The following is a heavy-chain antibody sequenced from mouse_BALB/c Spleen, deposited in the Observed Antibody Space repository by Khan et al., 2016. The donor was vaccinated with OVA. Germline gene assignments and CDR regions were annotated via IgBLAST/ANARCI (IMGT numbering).Heavy chain of an antibody. CDR2: INTYTGEP. CDR3: AKSYYYYAMDY. CDR1: GYTFTNYG. D-gene: IGHD2-10*01. Sequence: QIQLVQSGPELKKPGETVKISCKASGYTFTNYGMNWVKQAPGKGLKGMGWINTYTGEPTYADDFKGRFAFSLETSASTAYLQINNLKNEDTATYFCAKSYYYYAMDYWGQGTSVTVSS. V-gene: IGHV9-3-1*01. J-gene: IGHJ4*01.